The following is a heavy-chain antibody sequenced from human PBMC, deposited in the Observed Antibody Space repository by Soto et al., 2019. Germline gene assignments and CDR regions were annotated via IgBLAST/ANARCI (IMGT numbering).Heavy chain of an antibody. J-gene: IGHJ4*02. CDR3: ARGDYRSGRCFDY. V-gene: IGHV4-34*01. CDR1: GGSFSGYY. D-gene: IGHD4-17*01. CDR2: INHSGST. Sequence: QVQLQQWGAGLLQPSETLSLTCAVYGGSFSGYYWSWIRQPPGKGLEWTGEINHSGSTNYKPSLKSRVTISVDTSKNQFSLKLSSVTAADTAVYYCARGDYRSGRCFDYWGQGTLVTVSS.